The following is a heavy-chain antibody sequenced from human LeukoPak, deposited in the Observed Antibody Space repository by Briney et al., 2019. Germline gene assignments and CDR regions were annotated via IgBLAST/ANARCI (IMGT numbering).Heavy chain of an antibody. CDR2: INGGGVNT. Sequence: GGSLRLSCAASGFTFSSYAMSWVRQAPGKGLEWVSTINGGGVNTHYADSVGGRFTISRDNSKNTLFLQMNSLRDEDTAVYYCARDLYSNYGPADYWGQGNLVTVSS. V-gene: IGHV3-23*01. CDR1: GFTFSSYA. CDR3: ARDLYSNYGPADY. J-gene: IGHJ4*02. D-gene: IGHD4-11*01.